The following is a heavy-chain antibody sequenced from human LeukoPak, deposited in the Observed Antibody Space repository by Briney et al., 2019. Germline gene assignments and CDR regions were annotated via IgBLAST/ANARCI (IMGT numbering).Heavy chain of an antibody. CDR2: IRSTGYGGTT. D-gene: IGHD3-10*01. CDR1: GFTFSSYA. V-gene: IGHV3-49*04. CDR3: TRDGHRGVRPGRFDN. Sequence: GGSLRLSCAASGFTFSSYAMSWVRQAPGKGLEWVGFIRSTGYGGTTEYAASVRGRITISRDDSRNIAYLQMDSLKTEDTAVYFCTRDGHRGVRPGRFDNWGQGTLVTVSP. J-gene: IGHJ4*02.